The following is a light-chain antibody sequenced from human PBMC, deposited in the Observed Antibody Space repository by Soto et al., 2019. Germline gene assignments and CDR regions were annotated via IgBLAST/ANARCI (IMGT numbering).Light chain of an antibody. V-gene: IGKV3D-15*01. J-gene: IGKJ1*01. CDR1: QNVNSN. CDR3: QEYNNWPLT. Sequence: TVLTQYPATLSVSPGERATLSCRASQNVNSNLAWYQQKPGQAPRVLIFDASTRATGIPARFSGSGSGTDFTLTINSLQPEDFAVYYCQEYNNWPLTFGQGTQVDI. CDR2: DAS.